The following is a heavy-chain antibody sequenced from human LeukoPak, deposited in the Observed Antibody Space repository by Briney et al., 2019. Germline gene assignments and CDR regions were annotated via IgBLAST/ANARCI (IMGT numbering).Heavy chain of an antibody. Sequence: GGSLRLSCATSGFIFSSYAMSWVRQAPGKGLEWVSVIYSGGSTYYADSVKGRFTISRDNSKNTLYLQMNSLRAEDTAVYYCAREAGLYYWGQGTLVTVSS. CDR3: AREAGLYY. D-gene: IGHD3-16*01. CDR1: GFIFSSYA. CDR2: IYSGGST. V-gene: IGHV3-53*01. J-gene: IGHJ4*02.